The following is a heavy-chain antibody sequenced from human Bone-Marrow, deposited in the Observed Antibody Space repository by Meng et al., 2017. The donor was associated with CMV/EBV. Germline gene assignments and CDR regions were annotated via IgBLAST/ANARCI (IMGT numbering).Heavy chain of an antibody. CDR3: ARWGGFLEWLLFDY. Sequence: GSLRLSCTVSGGSISSYYWSWIRQPPGKGLEWIGYIYYSGSTNYNPSLKSRVTISVDTSKNQFSLKLSSVTAADTAVYYCARWGGFLEWLLFDYWAQGTLVTVSS. J-gene: IGHJ4*02. CDR2: IYYSGST. V-gene: IGHV4-59*01. D-gene: IGHD3-3*01. CDR1: GGSISSYY.